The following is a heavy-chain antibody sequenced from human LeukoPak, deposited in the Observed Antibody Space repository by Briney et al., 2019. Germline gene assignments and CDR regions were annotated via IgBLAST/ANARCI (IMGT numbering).Heavy chain of an antibody. V-gene: IGHV1-46*01. J-gene: IGHJ3*02. CDR3: ARGIISSSSVPDAFDI. Sequence: ASVKVSCKASGYTFTSYYMHWVRQAPGQGLEWMGIINPSGGSTSYARKFQGRVTMTRDTSTSTVYMELSSLRSEDTAVYYCARGIISSSSVPDAFDIWGQGTMVTVSS. CDR2: INPSGGST. D-gene: IGHD6-6*01. CDR1: GYTFTSYY.